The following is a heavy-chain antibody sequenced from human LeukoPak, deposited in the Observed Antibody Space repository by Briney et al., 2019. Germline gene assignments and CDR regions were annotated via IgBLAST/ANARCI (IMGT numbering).Heavy chain of an antibody. Sequence: NPSETLSLTCTVSGGSISSSSYYWGWIRQPPGKGLEWIGSIYYSGSTYYNPSLKSRVTISVDTSKNQFSLKLSSVTAADTAVYYCARQPTVYSSSLWWFDPWGQGTLVTVSS. CDR2: IYYSGST. CDR1: GGSISSSSYY. D-gene: IGHD6-6*01. V-gene: IGHV4-39*01. CDR3: ARQPTVYSSSLWWFDP. J-gene: IGHJ5*02.